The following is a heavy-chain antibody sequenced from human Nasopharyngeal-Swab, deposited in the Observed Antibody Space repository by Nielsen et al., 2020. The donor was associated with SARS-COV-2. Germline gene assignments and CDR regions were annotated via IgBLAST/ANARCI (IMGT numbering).Heavy chain of an antibody. CDR1: GFTFSSYA. Sequence: GGSLRLSCAASGFTFSSYAMSWVRQAPGKGLEWVSAISGSGGSTYYADSVKGRFTISRDNAKNSLYLQMNSLRAEDTAVYYCARDDDFWSGYSNGMDVWGQGTTVTVSS. CDR3: ARDDDFWSGYSNGMDV. J-gene: IGHJ6*02. V-gene: IGHV3-23*01. D-gene: IGHD3-3*01. CDR2: ISGSGGST.